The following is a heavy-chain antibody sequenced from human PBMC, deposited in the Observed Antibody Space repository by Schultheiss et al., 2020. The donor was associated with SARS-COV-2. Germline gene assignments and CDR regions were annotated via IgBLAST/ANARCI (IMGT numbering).Heavy chain of an antibody. CDR2: IYYSGST. J-gene: IGHJ6*02. CDR3: ARYLYSSSWYYNGMDV. CDR1: GGSISSGGYY. Sequence: SETLSLTCTVSGGSISSGGYYWSWIRQHPGKGLEWIGYIYYSGSTYYNPSLKSRVTISVDTSKNQFSLKLSSVTAADTAVYYCARYLYSSSWYYNGMDVWGQGTTVTVSS. D-gene: IGHD6-13*01. V-gene: IGHV4-31*03.